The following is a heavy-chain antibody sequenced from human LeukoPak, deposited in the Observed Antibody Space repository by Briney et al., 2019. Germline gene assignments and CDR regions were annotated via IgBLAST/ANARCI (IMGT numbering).Heavy chain of an antibody. J-gene: IGHJ5*02. CDR1: GYTFTSFG. Sequence: ASVKVSCKASGYTFTSFGISWVRQAPGQGLEWMGWSSAYNGNTNYAQKFQGRVTMTTDTSTSTAYMEVRSLRSDDTAVYYCARGSNGYSYGYWFDPWGQGTLVTVSS. D-gene: IGHD5-18*01. V-gene: IGHV1-18*01. CDR2: SSAYNGNT. CDR3: ARGSNGYSYGYWFDP.